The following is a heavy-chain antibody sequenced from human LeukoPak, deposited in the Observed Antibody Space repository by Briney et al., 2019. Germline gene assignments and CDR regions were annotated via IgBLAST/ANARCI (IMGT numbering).Heavy chain of an antibody. CDR1: GFTFSSYA. CDR2: ISGSGGST. V-gene: IGHV3-23*01. D-gene: IGHD2-15*01. Sequence: GGSLRPSCAASGFTFSSYAMSWVRQAPGKGLEWVSAISGSGGSTYYADSVKGRFTISRDNSKNTLYLQMNSLRAEDTAVYYCAKDRGLGYCSGGSCYSGYNFQHWGQGTLVTVSS. J-gene: IGHJ1*01. CDR3: AKDRGLGYCSGGSCYSGYNFQH.